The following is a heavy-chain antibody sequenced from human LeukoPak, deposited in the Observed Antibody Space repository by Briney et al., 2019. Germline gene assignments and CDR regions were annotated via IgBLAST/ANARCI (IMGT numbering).Heavy chain of an antibody. Sequence: GGSLRLSCAASGFTFSGSAMHWVRQAWGKGLEWVGRIRSKANSYATTYAASVTGRFTISRDDSKNTAYLQMTSLQTDDTAVYYCTSIVAAADYWGQGTLVTVSS. CDR3: TSIVAAADY. CDR1: GFTFSGSA. CDR2: IRSKANSYAT. D-gene: IGHD6-13*01. J-gene: IGHJ4*02. V-gene: IGHV3-73*01.